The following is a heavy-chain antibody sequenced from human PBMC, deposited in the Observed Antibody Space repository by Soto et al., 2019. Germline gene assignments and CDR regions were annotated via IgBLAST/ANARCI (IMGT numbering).Heavy chain of an antibody. CDR2: ISGSGGST. V-gene: IGHV3-23*01. Sequence: PGGSLRLSCAASGFTFCSYALSWVRQAPGKGLEWVSTISGSGGSTYYADSVKGRFAISRDNSKNTLYLQMNSLRAEDTAVYYCASRTVYYMDVWGKGTTVTVSS. CDR3: ASRTVYYMDV. J-gene: IGHJ6*03. CDR1: GFTFCSYA.